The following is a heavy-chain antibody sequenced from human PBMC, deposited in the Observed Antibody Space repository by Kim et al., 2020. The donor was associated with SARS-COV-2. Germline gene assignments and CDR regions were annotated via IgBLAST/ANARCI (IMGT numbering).Heavy chain of an antibody. V-gene: IGHV3-7*01. J-gene: IGHJ6*03. Sequence: GGSLRLSCAASGFSFSSYYMSWIRQAPGKGPQRVANIKQDGGEKYYIDSVKGRFTISRDNAKNSVYLQMNNLRAEDTAVYYCTRDGLGRGDGWGKGTTV. CDR1: GFSFSSYY. CDR2: IKQDGGEK. CDR3: TRDGLGRGDG.